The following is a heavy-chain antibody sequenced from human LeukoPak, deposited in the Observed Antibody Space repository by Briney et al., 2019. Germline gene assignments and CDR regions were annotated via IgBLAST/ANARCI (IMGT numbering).Heavy chain of an antibody. J-gene: IGHJ3*02. CDR1: GGSISSGGYY. Sequence: SETLSLTCTVSGGSISSGGYYWSWIRQHPGKGLEWIGYIYYSGSTYYNPSLKSRVTISVDTSKNQFSLKLSSVTAADTAVYYCARGSSGRAFDIWGQGTMDTVSS. CDR3: ARGSSGRAFDI. D-gene: IGHD6-19*01. CDR2: IYYSGST. V-gene: IGHV4-31*03.